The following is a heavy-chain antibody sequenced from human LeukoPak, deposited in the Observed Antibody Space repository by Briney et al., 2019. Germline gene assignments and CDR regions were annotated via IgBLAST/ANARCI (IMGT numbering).Heavy chain of an antibody. CDR2: INPNSGGT. CDR1: GYTFTGYY. V-gene: IGHV1-2*02. J-gene: IGHJ5*02. D-gene: IGHD2-2*01. CDR3: ARDHCSSTSCYQSAGIIDP. Sequence: ASVKVSCKASGYTFTGYYMHWVRQAPGQGLEWMGWINPNSGGTNYAQKFQGRVTMTRDTSISTAYMELSRLRSDDTAVYYCARDHCSSTSCYQSAGIIDPWGQGTLVTVSS.